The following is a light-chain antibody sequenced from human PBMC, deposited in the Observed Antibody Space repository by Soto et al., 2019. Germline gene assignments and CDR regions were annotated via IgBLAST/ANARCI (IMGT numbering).Light chain of an antibody. CDR2: GAS. CDR3: HYYSSWPPYT. V-gene: IGKV3D-15*01. Sequence: EIVMTQSPDTLSVSPGERAALSCRTSQSVSSDLAWYQQKPGQAPRLLIYGASTRATGIPARFSGSGSGTEFTLSISSLQSEDFAVYYCHYYSSWPPYTFGQGTKLEIK. J-gene: IGKJ2*01. CDR1: QSVSSD.